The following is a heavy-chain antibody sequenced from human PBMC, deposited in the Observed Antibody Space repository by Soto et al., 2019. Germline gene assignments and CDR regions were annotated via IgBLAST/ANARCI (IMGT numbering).Heavy chain of an antibody. CDR2: IKEDAREE. Sequence: EVQLVQSGGDLVQPGGSLRLSCVASGFTFSTYWMTWVRQAPGMGLEWVAVIKEDAREEVYVDSVKGRFSLSRDNAKNSLYLQLNSLRAEDTAVYYCATAISSPFSNFDSWGQGSLVTVSS. CDR3: ATAISSPFSNFDS. CDR1: GFTFSTYW. D-gene: IGHD2-2*01. V-gene: IGHV3-7*01. J-gene: IGHJ4*02.